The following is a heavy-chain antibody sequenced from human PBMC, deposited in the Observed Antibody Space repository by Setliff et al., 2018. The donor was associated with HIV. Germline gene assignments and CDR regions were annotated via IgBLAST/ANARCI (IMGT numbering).Heavy chain of an antibody. CDR2: IDTDNGYR. Sequence: SVTVSCKASGSTFSEYAIHWVRQAPGQRLEWMGRIDTDNGYRRYSPKLQGRVTITKDTSANTAYMELRGLRSEDTAVYYCARWCAAAGCYPAIYHFDSWGQGTLVTVSS. CDR1: GSTFSEYA. D-gene: IGHD2-2*01. J-gene: IGHJ4*02. CDR3: ARWCAAAGCYPAIYHFDS. V-gene: IGHV1-3*04.